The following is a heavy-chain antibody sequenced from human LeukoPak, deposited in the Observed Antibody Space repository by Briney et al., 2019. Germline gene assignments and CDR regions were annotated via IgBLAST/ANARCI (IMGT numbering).Heavy chain of an antibody. CDR2: ISGSGGST. CDR3: ASPIAVAGDIDY. Sequence: GGSLRLSCAASGFTFSSYAMSWVRQAPGKGLEWVSAISGSGGSTYYADSVKSRFTISRDNSTNTLYLQMNSRRAEDTAVYYCASPIAVAGDIDYWGQGTLVTVSS. V-gene: IGHV3-23*01. CDR1: GFTFSSYA. D-gene: IGHD6-19*01. J-gene: IGHJ4*02.